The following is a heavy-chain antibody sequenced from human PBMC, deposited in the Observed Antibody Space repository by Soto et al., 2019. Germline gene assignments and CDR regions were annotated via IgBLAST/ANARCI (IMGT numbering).Heavy chain of an antibody. D-gene: IGHD3-3*01. CDR3: ARGGNYDFWSGYGYYYYGMDV. Sequence: SETLSLTCTVSGGSISSYYWSWIRQPPGKGLEWIGYIYYSGSTNYNPSLKSRVTISVDTSKNQFSLKLSSVTAADTAVYYCARGGNYDFWSGYGYYYYGMDVWGQGTTVTVSS. J-gene: IGHJ6*02. CDR1: GGSISSYY. CDR2: IYYSGST. V-gene: IGHV4-59*01.